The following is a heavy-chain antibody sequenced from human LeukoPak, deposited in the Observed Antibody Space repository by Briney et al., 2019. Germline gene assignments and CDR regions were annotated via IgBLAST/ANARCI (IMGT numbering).Heavy chain of an antibody. CDR2: IIPIFGTA. Sequence: GASVKVSCKASGGTFSSYAISWVRQAPGQGLEWMGGIIPIFGTANYAQKFQGRVTITADESTSTAYTELSSLRSEDTAVYYCARDSGRWELSFDYWGQGTLVTVSS. CDR3: ARDSGRWELSFDY. J-gene: IGHJ4*02. D-gene: IGHD1-26*01. CDR1: GGTFSSYA. V-gene: IGHV1-69*13.